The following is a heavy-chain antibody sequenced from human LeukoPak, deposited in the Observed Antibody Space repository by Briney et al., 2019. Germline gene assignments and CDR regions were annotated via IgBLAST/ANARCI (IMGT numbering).Heavy chain of an antibody. J-gene: IGHJ4*02. CDR3: ARGGYATRQGFDY. D-gene: IGHD5-12*01. CDR1: GVSISSGTYY. V-gene: IGHV4-61*02. Sequence: SETLSLTCTVSGVSISSGTYYWTWIRQPAGKGLEWIGRIYTTGSTNYNPSLKSRVTISVDTSKNQFSLKLSSVTAADTAVYYCARGGYATRQGFDYWGQGTLVTVSS. CDR2: IYTTGST.